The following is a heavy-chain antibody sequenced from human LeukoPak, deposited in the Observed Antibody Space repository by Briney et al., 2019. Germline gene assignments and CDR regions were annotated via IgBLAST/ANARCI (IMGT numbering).Heavy chain of an antibody. J-gene: IGHJ4*02. Sequence: GGSLRLSCAASGFTFSNYNMNWVRQAPGKGLEWVSYISSSSSTIHYADSVKGRFTISRDNARNSLYLQMNSLRAEDTAVYCCARDFLEDGYWGQGTLVTVSS. CDR3: ARDFLEDGY. V-gene: IGHV3-48*01. D-gene: IGHD3-3*01. CDR1: GFTFSNYN. CDR2: ISSSSSTI.